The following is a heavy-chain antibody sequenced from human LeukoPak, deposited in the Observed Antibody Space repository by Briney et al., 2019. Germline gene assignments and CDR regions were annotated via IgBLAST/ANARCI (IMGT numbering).Heavy chain of an antibody. J-gene: IGHJ6*03. Sequence: GGSLRLSCAASGFTVSSNYMNWVRQAPGKGLEWVSVIYNGGSTYYADSVKGRFTISRDNSKNTLYLQMNSLRVEDTAVYYCARANIAAEPYYYYYYMDVWGKGTTVTISS. V-gene: IGHV3-53*01. CDR3: ARANIAAEPYYYYYYMDV. CDR1: GFTVSSNY. D-gene: IGHD6-13*01. CDR2: IYNGGST.